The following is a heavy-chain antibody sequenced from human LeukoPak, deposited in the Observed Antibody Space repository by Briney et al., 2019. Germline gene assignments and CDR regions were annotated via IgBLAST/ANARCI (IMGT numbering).Heavy chain of an antibody. V-gene: IGHV1-69*01. CDR1: GGTFSSYA. J-gene: IGHJ3*02. Sequence: GSSVKVSSKASGGTFSSYAISWVRQAPGQGLEWMGGIIPIFGTANYAQKFQGRVTITADESTSTAYMELSSLRSEDTAVYYCAGPFAVTLDDAFDIWGQGTIVTVSS. CDR2: IIPIFGTA. CDR3: AGPFAVTLDDAFDI. D-gene: IGHD2-21*02.